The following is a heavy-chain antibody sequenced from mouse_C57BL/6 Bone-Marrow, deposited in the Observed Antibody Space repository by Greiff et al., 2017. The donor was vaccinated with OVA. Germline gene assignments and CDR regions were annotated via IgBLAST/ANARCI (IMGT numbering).Heavy chain of an antibody. CDR2: IYPGGGYT. Sequence: QVHVKQSGAELVRPGTSVKMSCKASGYTFTNYWIGWAKQRPGHGLEWIGDIYPGGGYTNYNEKFKGKATLTADKSSSTAYMQFSSLTSEDSAIYYCARGGYYYPYFDYWGQGTTLTVSS. V-gene: IGHV1-63*01. J-gene: IGHJ2*01. D-gene: IGHD1-1*01. CDR1: GYTFTNYW. CDR3: ARGGYYYPYFDY.